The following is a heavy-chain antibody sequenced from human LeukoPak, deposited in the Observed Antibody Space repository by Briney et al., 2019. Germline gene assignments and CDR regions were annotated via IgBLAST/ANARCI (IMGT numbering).Heavy chain of an antibody. CDR3: ASPRPNPRSRWFGELSWIGAFDI. Sequence: SVKVSCKASGGTFSSYAISWVRRAPGQGLEWMGGIIPIFGTANYAQKFQGRVTITADESTSTAYMELSSLRSEDTAVYYCASPRPNPRSRWFGELSWIGAFDIWGQGTMVTVSS. CDR2: IIPIFGTA. D-gene: IGHD3-10*01. J-gene: IGHJ3*02. V-gene: IGHV1-69*01. CDR1: GGTFSSYA.